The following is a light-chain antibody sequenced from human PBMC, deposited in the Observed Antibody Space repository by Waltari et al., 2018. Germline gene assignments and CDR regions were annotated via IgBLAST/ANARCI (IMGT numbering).Light chain of an antibody. Sequence: QYALTQPASVSGSPGQSITISCTGTSSDVGGYNYVPWYQQHPGKAPKLMVYEVSNRPSGVSNRFSGSKSGNTASLTISGLQAEDEADYYCSSYITSSIVVFGGGTKLTVL. CDR3: SSYITSSIVV. CDR2: EVS. V-gene: IGLV2-14*01. CDR1: SSDVGGYNY. J-gene: IGLJ2*01.